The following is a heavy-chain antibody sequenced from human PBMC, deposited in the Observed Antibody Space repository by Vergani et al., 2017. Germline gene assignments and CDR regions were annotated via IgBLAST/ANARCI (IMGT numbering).Heavy chain of an antibody. CDR2: ISSSSSTI. Sequence: EVQLVESGGGLVQPGGSLRLSCAASGFPFSSYSMNWVRQAPGKGLEWVSYISSSSSTIYYADSVKGRFTISRDNAKNSLYLQMNSLRAEDTAVYYCARDYGGYVFDYWGQGTLVTVSS. D-gene: IGHD5-12*01. J-gene: IGHJ4*02. CDR3: ARDYGGYVFDY. CDR1: GFPFSSYS. V-gene: IGHV3-48*01.